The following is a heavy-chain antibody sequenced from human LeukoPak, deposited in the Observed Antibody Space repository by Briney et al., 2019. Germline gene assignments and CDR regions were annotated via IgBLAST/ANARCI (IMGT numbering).Heavy chain of an antibody. CDR2: INHSGST. CDR3: ARLGYCSGGSCYSSYYYYYMDV. J-gene: IGHJ6*03. V-gene: IGHV4-34*01. Sequence: PSETLSLTCAVYGGSFSGYYWSWIRQPPGKGLEWIGEINHSGSTNYNPSLKSRVTISVDTSKNQFSLKLSSVTAADTAVYYCARLGYCSGGSCYSSYYYYYMDVWGKGTTVTVSS. CDR1: GGSFSGYY. D-gene: IGHD2-15*01.